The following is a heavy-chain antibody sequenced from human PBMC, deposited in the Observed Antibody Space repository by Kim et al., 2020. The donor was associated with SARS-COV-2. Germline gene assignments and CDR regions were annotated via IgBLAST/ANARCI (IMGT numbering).Heavy chain of an antibody. CDR1: GGSISSYY. D-gene: IGHD1-26*01. CDR2: IYYSGST. V-gene: IGHV4-59*01. J-gene: IGHJ5*02. Sequence: SETLSLTCTVSGGSISSYYWSWIRQPPGKGLEWIGYIYYSGSTNYNPSLKSRVTISVDTSKNQFSLKLSSVTAADTAVYYCARDGREGWFDPWGQGTLVTVSS. CDR3: ARDGREGWFDP.